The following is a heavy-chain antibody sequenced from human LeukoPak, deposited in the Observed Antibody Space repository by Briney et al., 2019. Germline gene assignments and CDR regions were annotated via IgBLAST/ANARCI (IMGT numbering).Heavy chain of an antibody. CDR2: ISSSGSTI. CDR3: AKVEYSSSSLYYYYMDV. V-gene: IGHV3-48*03. Sequence: GGSLRLSCAASGFTFSSYEMNWVRQAPGKELEWVSYISSSGSTIYYADSVKGRFTISRDNAKNSLYLQMNSLRAEDTAVYYCAKVEYSSSSLYYYYMDVWGKGTTVTVSS. CDR1: GFTFSSYE. J-gene: IGHJ6*03. D-gene: IGHD6-6*01.